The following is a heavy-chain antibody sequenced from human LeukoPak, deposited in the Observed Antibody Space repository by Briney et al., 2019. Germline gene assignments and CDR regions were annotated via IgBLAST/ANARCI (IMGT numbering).Heavy chain of an antibody. D-gene: IGHD5-18*01. CDR3: ARAGYSYGIDAFDI. CDR1: GGSISSYS. CDR2: IYDSGYT. V-gene: IGHV4-59*13. Sequence: NSSETLSLTCNVSGGSISSYSWSWIRQPPGKGLDWIGYIYDSGYTKYNPSLKSRVAISRDPSDYQFSLKLSSVTAADTAVYYCARAGYSYGIDAFDIWGQGAMVTVSS. J-gene: IGHJ3*02.